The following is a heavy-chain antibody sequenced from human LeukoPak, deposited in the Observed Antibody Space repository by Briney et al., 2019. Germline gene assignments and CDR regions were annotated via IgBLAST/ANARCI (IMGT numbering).Heavy chain of an antibody. CDR3: ARDRTMVRGVIIKDEGFFDY. V-gene: IGHV3-30*04. D-gene: IGHD3-10*01. J-gene: IGHJ4*02. Sequence: GRSLRLSCAASGFTFSSYAMHCVRQAPGKGLEWVAVISYDGSNKYYADSVKGRFTISRDNSKNTLYLQMNSLRAEDTAVYYCARDRTMVRGVIIKDEGFFDYWGQGTLVTVSS. CDR2: ISYDGSNK. CDR1: GFTFSSYA.